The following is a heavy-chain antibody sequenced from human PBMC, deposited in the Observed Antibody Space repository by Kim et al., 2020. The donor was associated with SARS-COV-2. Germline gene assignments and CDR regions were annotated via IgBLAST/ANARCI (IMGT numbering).Heavy chain of an antibody. D-gene: IGHD6-13*01. CDR1: GFTFSSYS. CDR2: IWYDGSTI. J-gene: IGHJ4*02. Sequence: GGSLRLSCAASGFTFSSYSMHWVRQAPGKGLELVSVIWYDGSTIYYADSVKGRFTISRDNSKNTLYLQMNSLRAEDTAVYYCAQGIAAAGIVARPFDYWGQGTRVSVSS. V-gene: IGHV3-33*01. CDR3: AQGIAAAGIVARPFDY.